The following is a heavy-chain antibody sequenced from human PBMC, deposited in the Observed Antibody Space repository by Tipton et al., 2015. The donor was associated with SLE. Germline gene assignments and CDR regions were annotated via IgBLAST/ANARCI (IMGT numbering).Heavy chain of an antibody. CDR2: ISAYNGNT. CDR3: AIAVAGTLFFDY. D-gene: IGHD6-19*01. J-gene: IGHJ4*02. V-gene: IGHV1-18*01. CDR1: GFTFTSYG. Sequence: QLVQSGAEVKKPGASVKVSCKASGFTFTSYGISWVRQAPGQGLEWMGWISAYNGNTDYAQKLQGRVTMTTGTSTSTAYMELRSLRSEDTAVYYCAIAVAGTLFFDYWGQGALVTVSS.